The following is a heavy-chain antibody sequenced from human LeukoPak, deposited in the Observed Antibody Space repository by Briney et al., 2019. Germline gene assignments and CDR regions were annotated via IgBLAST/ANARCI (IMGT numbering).Heavy chain of an antibody. V-gene: IGHV4-39*07. Sequence: PSETLSLTCAVYGGSFSSYYWGWIRQPPGKGLEWIGSIYYSGSTYYNPSLKSRVTISVDTSKNQFSLKLSSVTAADTAVYYCASGYSYGFDYWGQGTLVTVSS. J-gene: IGHJ4*02. CDR3: ASGYSYGFDY. CDR2: IYYSGST. D-gene: IGHD5-18*01. CDR1: GGSFSSYY.